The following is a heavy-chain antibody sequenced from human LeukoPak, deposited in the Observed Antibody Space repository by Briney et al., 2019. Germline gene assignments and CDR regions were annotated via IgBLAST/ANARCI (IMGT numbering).Heavy chain of an antibody. CDR3: ASAGGYGDYVLDY. J-gene: IGHJ4*02. V-gene: IGHV1-3*01. Sequence: ASVKVSCKASGGTFSSYAISWVRQAPGQRLEWMGWINAGNGNTKYSQKFQGRVTITRDTSASTAYMELSSLRSEDTAVYYCASAGGYGDYVLDYWGQGTLVTVSS. CDR1: GGTFSSYA. CDR2: INAGNGNT. D-gene: IGHD4-17*01.